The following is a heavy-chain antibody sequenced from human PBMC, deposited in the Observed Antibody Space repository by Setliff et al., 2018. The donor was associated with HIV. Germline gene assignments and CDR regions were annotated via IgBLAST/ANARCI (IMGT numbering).Heavy chain of an antibody. J-gene: IGHJ6*02. CDR3: ARDLSPYGSGDPYYYYGMDV. V-gene: IGHV4-31*03. D-gene: IGHD3-10*01. CDR2: IYYTGST. Sequence: PSETLSLTCTVSGGSIGSSGNYWTWIRQRPGKGLEWIGYIYYTGSTYYHPSLKSRVLISVDTSNNLFSLSLRSVTAADTAVYYCARDLSPYGSGDPYYYYGMDVWGQGTTVTV. CDR1: GGSIGSSGNY.